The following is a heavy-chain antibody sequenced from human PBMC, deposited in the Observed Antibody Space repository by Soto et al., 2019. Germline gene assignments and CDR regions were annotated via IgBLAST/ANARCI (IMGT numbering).Heavy chain of an antibody. CDR3: AGGRYCTNGVCLEGVYY. J-gene: IGHJ4*01. V-gene: IGHV4-4*07. CDR1: GGSISSYY. CDR2: IYTSGST. D-gene: IGHD2-8*01. Sequence: SETLSVTCTVSGGSISSYYWSWIRQPAGKGLEWIGRIYTSGSTNYNPSLKSRVTMSVDTSKNQFSLKLSSVTAADTAVYYCAGGRYCTNGVCLEGVYYWGQGTLVTVSS.